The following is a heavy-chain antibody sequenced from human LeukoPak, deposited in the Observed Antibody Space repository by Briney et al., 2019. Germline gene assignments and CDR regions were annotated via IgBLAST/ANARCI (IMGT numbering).Heavy chain of an antibody. D-gene: IGHD3-10*01. Sequence: GGSLRLSCAASGLTFSSYAMSWVRQAPGKGLEWVSAISGSGGSAYYADSVKGRFTISRDNSKNTLYLQMNSLRAEDTAVYYCAKTRRTTMVRGAKGWFDPWGQGTLVTVSS. J-gene: IGHJ5*02. CDR3: AKTRRTTMVRGAKGWFDP. V-gene: IGHV3-23*01. CDR2: ISGSGGSA. CDR1: GLTFSSYA.